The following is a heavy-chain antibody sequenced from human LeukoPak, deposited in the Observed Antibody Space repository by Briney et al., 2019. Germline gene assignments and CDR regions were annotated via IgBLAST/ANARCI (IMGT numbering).Heavy chain of an antibody. V-gene: IGHV1-2*02. Sequence: GASVKVPCKASGYTFTGYYMHWVRQAPGQGLEWMGWINPNSGGTNYAQKFQGRVTMTRDTSISTAYMELSRLRSDDTAVYYCARDTIFGVVTYWFDPWGQGTLVTVSS. J-gene: IGHJ5*02. CDR2: INPNSGGT. D-gene: IGHD3-3*01. CDR1: GYTFTGYY. CDR3: ARDTIFGVVTYWFDP.